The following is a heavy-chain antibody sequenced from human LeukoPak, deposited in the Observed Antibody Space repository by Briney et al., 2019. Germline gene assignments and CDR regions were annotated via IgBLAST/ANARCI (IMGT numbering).Heavy chain of an antibody. CDR1: GFTFSDYY. D-gene: IGHD2-15*01. CDR2: ISSSGSTI. Sequence: PGGSLRLSCAASGFTFSDYYMSWIRQAPGKGLEGVSYISSSGSTIYYADSVKGRFTISRDNAKNSLYLQMNSLRAEDTAVYYCARVLFVSDIVVVVAATWRYFDLWGRGTLVTVSS. V-gene: IGHV3-11*01. J-gene: IGHJ2*01. CDR3: ARVLFVSDIVVVVAATWRYFDL.